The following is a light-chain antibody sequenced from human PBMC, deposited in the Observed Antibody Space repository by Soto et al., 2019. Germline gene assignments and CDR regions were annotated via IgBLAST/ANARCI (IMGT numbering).Light chain of an antibody. CDR1: SSDVGAYNH. CDR2: DVS. CDR3: SSYTTSRIYV. J-gene: IGLJ1*01. Sequence: QSALTQPASVSASPGQSITISCTGSSSDVGAYNHVSWYQQYPGKAPKLIIFDVSDRPSGISIRFSGSKSANTASLTISGLLAEDEADYYCSSYTTSRIYVFGTGTKVTVL. V-gene: IGLV2-14*03.